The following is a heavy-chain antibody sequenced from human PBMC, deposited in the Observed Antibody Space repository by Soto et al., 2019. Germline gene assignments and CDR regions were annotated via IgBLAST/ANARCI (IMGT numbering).Heavy chain of an antibody. CDR2: TNPNSGGT. CDR1: GYTFTGYY. CDR3: ARDLPDYYDSSGYLLFDY. Sequence: GASVKVSCKASGYTFTGYYMHWVRQAPGQGLEWMGWTNPNSGGTNYAQKFQGRVTMTRDTSISTAYMELSRLRSDDTAVYYCARDLPDYYDSSGYLLFDYWGQGTLVTVSS. D-gene: IGHD3-22*01. J-gene: IGHJ4*02. V-gene: IGHV1-2*02.